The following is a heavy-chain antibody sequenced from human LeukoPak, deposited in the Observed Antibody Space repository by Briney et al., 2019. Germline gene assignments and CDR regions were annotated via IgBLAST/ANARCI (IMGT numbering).Heavy chain of an antibody. D-gene: IGHD3-10*01. J-gene: IGHJ5*02. CDR3: ARGELWFGELYDWFDP. CDR2: MNPNSGNT. V-gene: IGHV1-8*01. CDR1: GYTFTSYD. Sequence: GASVKVSCKASGYTFTSYDINWVRQATGQGLEWMGWMNPNSGNTGYAQKFQGRVTMTRNTSISTAYMKLSSLRSEDTAVYYCARGELWFGELYDWFDPWGQGTLVTVSS.